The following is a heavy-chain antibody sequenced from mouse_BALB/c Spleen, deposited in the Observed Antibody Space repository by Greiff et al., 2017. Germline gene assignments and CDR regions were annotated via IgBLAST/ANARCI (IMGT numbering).Heavy chain of an antibody. J-gene: IGHJ4*01. CDR1: GFTFSTYG. CDR3: ARPYYYGSSYAMDY. V-gene: IGHV5-6*01. D-gene: IGHD1-1*01. Sequence: EVKLQESGGDLVKPGGSLKLSCAASGFTFSTYGMSWVRQTPDKRLEWVATISSGGSYTYYPDSVKGRFTISRDNAKNTLYLQMSSLKSEDTAMYYCARPYYYGSSYAMDYWGQGTSVTVSS. CDR2: ISSGGSYT.